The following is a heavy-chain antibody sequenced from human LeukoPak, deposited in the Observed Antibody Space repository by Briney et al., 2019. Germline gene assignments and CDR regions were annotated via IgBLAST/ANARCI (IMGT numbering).Heavy chain of an antibody. CDR1: GGSFNSGGSY. D-gene: IGHD2-8*02. CDR3: ARIDTGGADC. J-gene: IGHJ4*02. Sequence: SETLSLTCNVSGGSFNSGGSYWTWIRQHPGKGLEWIGYISYSGNTYYSPSLKSRITISVDTSKNQFSLKLSSVTAADTAVYYCARIDTGGADCWGQGTMVTVSS. CDR2: ISYSGNT. V-gene: IGHV4-31*02.